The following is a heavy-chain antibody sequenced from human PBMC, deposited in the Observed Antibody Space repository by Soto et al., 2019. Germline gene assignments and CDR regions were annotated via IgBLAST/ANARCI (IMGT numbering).Heavy chain of an antibody. CDR3: VQGRYPTMATPLDH. D-gene: IGHD5-12*01. J-gene: IGHJ5*02. V-gene: IGHV3-9*01. CDR2: ISWGSGTI. Sequence: EVQLVESGGGLVQPGRSLRLSCAASGFTFDNCGMHWVRQAPGKGLEWVSGISWGSGTIGYADSVKGRFIISRDDAKNSLYLQMNSLRGEDTALYYCVQGRYPTMATPLDHWGQGTLVTVSS. CDR1: GFTFDNCG.